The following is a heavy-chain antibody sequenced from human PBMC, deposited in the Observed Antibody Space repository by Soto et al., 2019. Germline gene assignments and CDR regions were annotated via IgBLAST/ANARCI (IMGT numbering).Heavy chain of an antibody. CDR2: IWYDGSNK. D-gene: IGHD5-18*01. CDR3: AREGRDTAMVTVGFDY. V-gene: IGHV3-33*01. CDR1: GFTFSSYG. J-gene: IGHJ4*02. Sequence: QVQLVESGGGVVQPGRSLRLSCAASGFTFSSYGMHWVRQAPGKGLEWVAVIWYDGSNKYYADSVKGRFTISRDNSKNPLYLQMNSLRAEDTAVYYCAREGRDTAMVTVGFDYWGQGTLVTVSS.